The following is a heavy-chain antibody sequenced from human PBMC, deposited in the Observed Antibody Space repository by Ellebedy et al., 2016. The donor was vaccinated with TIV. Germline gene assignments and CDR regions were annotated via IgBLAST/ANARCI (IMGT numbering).Heavy chain of an antibody. J-gene: IGHJ6*03. CDR3: ASSHPTHYYYYMDV. Sequence: SVKVSXKASGGTFSSYAISWVRQAPGQGLEWMGRIIPILGIANYAQKFQGRVTITADKSTSTAYMELSSLRSEDTAVYYCASSHPTHYYYYMDVWGKGTTVTVSS. CDR2: IIPILGIA. CDR1: GGTFSSYA. V-gene: IGHV1-69*04.